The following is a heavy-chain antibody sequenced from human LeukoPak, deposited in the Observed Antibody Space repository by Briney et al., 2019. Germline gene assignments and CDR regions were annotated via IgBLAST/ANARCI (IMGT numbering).Heavy chain of an antibody. CDR3: ARYCSGGSCYYDAFDI. CDR1: GGTFSSYA. V-gene: IGHV1-69*13. Sequence: SVKVSCKASGGTFSSYAISWVRQAPGQGLEWMGGIIPIFGTANYAQKFQGRVTITADESTSTAYMELSRLRSDDTAVYYCARYCSGGSCYYDAFDIWGQGTMVTVSS. D-gene: IGHD2-15*01. CDR2: IIPIFGTA. J-gene: IGHJ3*02.